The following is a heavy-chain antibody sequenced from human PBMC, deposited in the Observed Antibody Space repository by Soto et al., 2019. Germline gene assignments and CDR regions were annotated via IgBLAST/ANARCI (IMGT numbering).Heavy chain of an antibody. J-gene: IGHJ6*02. D-gene: IGHD3-22*01. Sequence: QVQLVQSGAEVKKPGSSVKVSCQASGGSFSDYAISWVRQAPGQGLEWMGGIIPMLGIADNAQKFQGRVIITADEYTSTVYMELSRLRSEDTAAYYCARDGDYYDSSGFQRDYHYYGMDVWGQGTTVTVAS. CDR1: GGSFSDYA. V-gene: IGHV1-69*01. CDR3: ARDGDYYDSSGFQRDYHYYGMDV. CDR2: IIPMLGIA.